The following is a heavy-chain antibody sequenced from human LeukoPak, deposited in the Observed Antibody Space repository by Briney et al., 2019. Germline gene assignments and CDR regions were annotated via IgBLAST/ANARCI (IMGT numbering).Heavy chain of an antibody. CDR1: GFKFDDYG. V-gene: IGHV3-20*04. Sequence: GVLRLSCAASGFKFDDYGMSWVRQAPGKGLEWVCDINWNGAWTGYADSVKGRFTISRDNAKNSLYLQMNSLRAEDTALYYCAGYYYDSSRGFDLWGQGTLVTISA. CDR3: AGYYYDSSRGFDL. CDR2: INWNGAWT. J-gene: IGHJ5*02. D-gene: IGHD3-22*01.